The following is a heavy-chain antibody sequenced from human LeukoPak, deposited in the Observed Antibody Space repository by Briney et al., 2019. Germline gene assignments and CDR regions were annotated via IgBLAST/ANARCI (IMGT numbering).Heavy chain of an antibody. Sequence: PGGSLRLSCAASGLTFSTYAMHWVRQAPGKGLEWVAVISHDGSNKYYADSVRGRFTISRDNSKNTLYLQMNSLRTEDTAVYYCARSGRYFDWLLSPDWGQGTLVTVSS. CDR2: ISHDGSNK. CDR1: GLTFSTYA. D-gene: IGHD3-9*01. V-gene: IGHV3-30-3*01. J-gene: IGHJ4*02. CDR3: ARSGRYFDWLLSPD.